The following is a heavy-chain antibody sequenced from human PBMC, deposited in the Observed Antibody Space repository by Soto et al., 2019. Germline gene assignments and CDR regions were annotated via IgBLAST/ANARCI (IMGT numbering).Heavy chain of an antibody. Sequence: GASVKVSCRASRYPFTSYDIHWVRQATGQGLEWMGWISPYTGNTHSATKIQGRLTMTTDTSTSTAYMDLGSLTSDDTAVYYCVMVDNYVTPTPQDVWGQGTTVTVSS. CDR1: RYPFTSYD. CDR2: ISPYTGNT. CDR3: VMVDNYVTPTPQDV. V-gene: IGHV1-18*01. J-gene: IGHJ6*02. D-gene: IGHD3-16*01.